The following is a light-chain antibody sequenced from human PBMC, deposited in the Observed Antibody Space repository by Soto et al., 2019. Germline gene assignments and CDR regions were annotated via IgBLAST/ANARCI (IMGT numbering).Light chain of an antibody. CDR1: NSNIGTNT. CDR2: TNN. CDR3: AAWDDSLGAYV. J-gene: IGLJ1*01. V-gene: IGLV1-44*01. Sequence: QAVLTQPPSASGTPGQTVTISSSGSNSNIGTNTVNWYQQLPGTAPRLLIYTNNQRPSGVPQRFSGSKTGTSASLAIGGLQSDDGADYYCAAWDDSLGAYVFGTGTKVTVL.